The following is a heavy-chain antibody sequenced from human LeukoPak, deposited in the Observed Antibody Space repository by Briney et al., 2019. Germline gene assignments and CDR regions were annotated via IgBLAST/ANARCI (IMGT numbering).Heavy chain of an antibody. D-gene: IGHD1-26*01. CDR1: GGSISSYY. CDR3: ARDLPVGADAFDI. V-gene: IGHV4-4*08. J-gene: IGHJ3*02. Sequence: SETLSLTCTVSGGSISSYYWSWIRQPPGKGLEWIGYIYYSGSTNYNPSLKSRVTISVDSPKNQVSLELSSMTAADTAVYYCARDLPVGADAFDIWGQGTMVTVSS. CDR2: IYYSGST.